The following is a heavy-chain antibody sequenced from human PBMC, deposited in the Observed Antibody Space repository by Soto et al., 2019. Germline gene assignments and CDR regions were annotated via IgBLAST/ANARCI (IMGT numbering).Heavy chain of an antibody. V-gene: IGHV4-59*01. CDR3: ARAMGGSSVKDV. Sequence: SETLSLTCTVSGGSISSYYWSWIRQPPGKGLEWIGYIYYSGSTNYNPSLKSRVTISVDTSKNQFSLKLSSVTAADTAVYYCARAMGGSSVKDVWGQGTTVTVSS. CDR2: IYYSGST. CDR1: GGSISSYY. J-gene: IGHJ6*02. D-gene: IGHD6-6*01.